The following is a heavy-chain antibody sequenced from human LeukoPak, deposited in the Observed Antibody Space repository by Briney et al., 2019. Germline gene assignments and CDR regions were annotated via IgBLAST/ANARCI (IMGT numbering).Heavy chain of an antibody. J-gene: IGHJ4*02. CDR1: GFTFTGHE. CDR3: ARGFRDTAMYLDF. V-gene: IGHV3-48*03. CDR2: ISGSGSPS. Sequence: GSLRLSCAASGFTFTGHEMNWVRQAPGKGLEWLSCISGSGSPSYYADSVKGRFTISRNNAKNSLYLQMNSLRAEDTAIYYCARGFRDTAMYLDFWGKGTLVTVSS. D-gene: IGHD5-18*01.